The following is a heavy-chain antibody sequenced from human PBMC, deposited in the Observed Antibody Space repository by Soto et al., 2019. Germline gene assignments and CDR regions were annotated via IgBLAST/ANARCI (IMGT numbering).Heavy chain of an antibody. CDR3: AKEYSSSSFPPYNWFDP. J-gene: IGHJ5*02. V-gene: IGHV3-30*18. Sequence: GGSLRLSCAASGFTFSSYGMHWVRQAPGKGLEWVAVISYDGSNKYYADSVKGRFTISRDNSKNTLYLQMNSLRAEDTAVYYCAKEYSSSSFPPYNWFDPWGQGTLVTVSS. CDR2: ISYDGSNK. CDR1: GFTFSSYG. D-gene: IGHD6-6*01.